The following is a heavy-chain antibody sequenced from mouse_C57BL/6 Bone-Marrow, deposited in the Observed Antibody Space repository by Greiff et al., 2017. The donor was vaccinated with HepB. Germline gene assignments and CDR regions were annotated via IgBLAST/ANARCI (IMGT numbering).Heavy chain of an antibody. Sequence: EVQLQQSGTVLARPGASVKMSCKTSGYTFTSYWMHWVKQRPGQGLEWIGAIYPGNSDTSYIQKFKGKAKLTAVTSASTAYMELSSLTNEDSAVYYCTRRGFYYYGSSGAWFAYWGQGTLVTVSA. D-gene: IGHD1-1*01. CDR2: IYPGNSDT. J-gene: IGHJ3*01. CDR1: GYTFTSYW. V-gene: IGHV1-5*01. CDR3: TRRGFYYYGSSGAWFAY.